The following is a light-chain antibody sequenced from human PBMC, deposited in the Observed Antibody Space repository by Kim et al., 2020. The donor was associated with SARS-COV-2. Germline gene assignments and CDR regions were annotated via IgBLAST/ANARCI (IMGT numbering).Light chain of an antibody. J-gene: IGLJ1*01. Sequence: GQSITISCTGTGSDIGVYLYVSWYQHPPGKAPKLMIYDVSERPPGVSTRFSGSKSGNAASLTISGLQAEDEADYYCCSYTTSSTYVFGTGTRVTVL. CDR2: DVS. CDR3: CSYTTSSTYV. CDR1: GSDIGVYLY. V-gene: IGLV2-14*03.